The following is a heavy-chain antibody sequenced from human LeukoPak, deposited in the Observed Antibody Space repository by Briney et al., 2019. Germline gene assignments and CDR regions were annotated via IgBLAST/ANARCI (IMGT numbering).Heavy chain of an antibody. J-gene: IGHJ5*02. CDR3: AREVWDSSGP. D-gene: IGHD6-25*01. CDR1: GGSFSGYY. Sequence: SETLSLTCAVCGGSFSGYYWSWIRQPPGKGLEWIGEINHSGSTNYNPSLKSRVTISVDTSKNQFSLKLSSVTAADTAVHYCAREVWDSSGPWGQGTLVTVSS. V-gene: IGHV4-34*01. CDR2: INHSGST.